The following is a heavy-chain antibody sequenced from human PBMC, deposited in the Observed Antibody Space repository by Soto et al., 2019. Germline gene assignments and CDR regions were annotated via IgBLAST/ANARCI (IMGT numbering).Heavy chain of an antibody. CDR2: ISGSGGST. Sequence: EVQLLESGGGLVQPGGSLRLSCAASGFTFSSYAMSWVRQAPGKGLEWVSAISGSGGSTYYADSVKGRFTISRDNSKNVLYVQMSSQIAEETAVYYCAHDPGEWALTFYVYYWGQGTLVAVCS. CDR1: GFTFSSYA. D-gene: IGHD1-26*01. J-gene: IGHJ4*02. CDR3: AHDPGEWALTFYVYY. V-gene: IGHV3-23*01.